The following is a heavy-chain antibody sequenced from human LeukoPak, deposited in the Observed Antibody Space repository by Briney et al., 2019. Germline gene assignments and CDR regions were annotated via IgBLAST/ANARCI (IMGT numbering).Heavy chain of an antibody. J-gene: IGHJ4*02. V-gene: IGHV3-48*04. D-gene: IGHD3-10*01. CDR1: GFTFSSYS. Sequence: PGRSLRLSCAASGFTFSSYSMNWVRQAPGKGLEWVSYISSSSSTIYYADSVKGRFTISRDNAKNSLYLQMNSLRAEDTAVYYCARDGGEYYGSGSYNYWGQGTLVTVSS. CDR3: ARDGGEYYGSGSYNY. CDR2: ISSSSSTI.